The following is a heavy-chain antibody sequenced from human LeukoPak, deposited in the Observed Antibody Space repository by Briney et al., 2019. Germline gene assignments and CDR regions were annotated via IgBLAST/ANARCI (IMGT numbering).Heavy chain of an antibody. V-gene: IGHV3-48*03. Sequence: GGSLRLSCAASGFTFSSYEMSWVRQAPGKGLEWVSYISSSGSTIYYADSVKGRFTISRDNAKNSLYLQMNSLRAEDTAVYYCARDIVGATSDYFDYWGQGTLVTVSS. D-gene: IGHD1-26*01. CDR3: ARDIVGATSDYFDY. CDR2: ISSSGSTI. J-gene: IGHJ4*02. CDR1: GFTFSSYE.